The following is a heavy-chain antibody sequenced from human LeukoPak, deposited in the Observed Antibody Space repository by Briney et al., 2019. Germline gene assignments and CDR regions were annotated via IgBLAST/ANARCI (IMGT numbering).Heavy chain of an antibody. CDR1: GGSISSSSYY. V-gene: IGHV4-61*01. CDR2: IYYSGST. J-gene: IGHJ4*02. CDR3: AYAGYYYDSSGYQDY. D-gene: IGHD3-22*01. Sequence: SETLSLTCTVSGGSISSSSYYWSWIRQPPGKGLEWIGYIYYSGSTNYNPSLKSRVTISVDTSKNQFSLKLSSVTAADTAVYYCAYAGYYYDSSGYQDYWGQGTLVTVSS.